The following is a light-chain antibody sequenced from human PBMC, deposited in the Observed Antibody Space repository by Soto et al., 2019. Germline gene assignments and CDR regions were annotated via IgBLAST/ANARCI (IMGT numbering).Light chain of an antibody. CDR2: AAS. V-gene: IGKV1-39*01. Sequence: DIQMTQSPSSLSASVGDRVTITCRASESINRHLNWYQQKPGKAPKLLIYAASSLQNGVPSRFSGSRSGTDFTLTISNLQPEDFATYYCQQSYSTLSITFGQGTRLEIK. CDR1: ESINRH. CDR3: QQSYSTLSIT. J-gene: IGKJ5*01.